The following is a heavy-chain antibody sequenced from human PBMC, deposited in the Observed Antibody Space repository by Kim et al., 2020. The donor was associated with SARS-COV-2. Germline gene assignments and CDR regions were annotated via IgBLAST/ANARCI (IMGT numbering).Heavy chain of an antibody. V-gene: IGHV1-24*01. D-gene: IGHD2-2*01. CDR1: GYTLTELS. Sequence: ASVKVSCKVSGYTLTELSMHWVRQAPGKGLEWMGGFDPEDGETIYAQKFQGRVTMTEDTSTDTAYMELSSLRSEDTAVYYCATSRYCSSTSCYGGDYWGQGTLVTVSS. J-gene: IGHJ4*02. CDR3: ATSRYCSSTSCYGGDY. CDR2: FDPEDGET.